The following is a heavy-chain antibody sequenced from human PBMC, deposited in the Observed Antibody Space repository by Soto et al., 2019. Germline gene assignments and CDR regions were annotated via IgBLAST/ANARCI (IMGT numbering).Heavy chain of an antibody. CDR2: IYYSGST. J-gene: IGHJ4*02. D-gene: IGHD3-16*01. Sequence: SETLSLTCTVSGGSISSSSYYWGWIRQPPGKGLEWIGGIYYSGSTYYNPSLKSRVTISVDTSTNQFSLKLSSVTAADTAVYYCARHAILVKGGSDYWGQGTLVTVSS. V-gene: IGHV4-39*01. CDR3: ARHAILVKGGSDY. CDR1: GGSISSSSYY.